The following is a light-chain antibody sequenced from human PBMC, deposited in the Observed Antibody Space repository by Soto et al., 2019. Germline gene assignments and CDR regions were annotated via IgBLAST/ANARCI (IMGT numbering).Light chain of an antibody. J-gene: IGLJ3*02. CDR3: SSYTSSRTRV. CDR2: EVS. CDR1: SSDVGGYNY. Sequence: QSALTQPASVSGSPGQSITISCTGTSSDVGGYNYVSWYQQHPGKAPKLMIYEVSNRPSGVSNRFSGSKSGNTASLTISGLKAEDEADYYCSSYTSSRTRVFGGGTKVTVL. V-gene: IGLV2-14*01.